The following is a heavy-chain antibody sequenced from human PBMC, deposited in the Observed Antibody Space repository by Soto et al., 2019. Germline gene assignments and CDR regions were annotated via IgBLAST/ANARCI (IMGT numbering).Heavy chain of an antibody. D-gene: IGHD6-13*01. Sequence: SETLSLTCTVSGGSISSGDYYWSWIRQPPGKGLEYIGYIYYRGSTNYNPSLKSRVTMSVDTSRNLFSLKVNSVTAADTAVYYCARQQLLPYYYALDVWGQGTTVTVSS. CDR3: ARQQLLPYYYALDV. V-gene: IGHV4-61*08. CDR1: GGSISSGDYY. CDR2: IYYRGST. J-gene: IGHJ6*02.